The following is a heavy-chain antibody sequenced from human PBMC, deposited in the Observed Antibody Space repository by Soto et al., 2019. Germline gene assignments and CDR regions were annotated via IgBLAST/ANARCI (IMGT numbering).Heavy chain of an antibody. J-gene: IGHJ4*02. V-gene: IGHV4-34*01. CDR3: ARGYNWNPGCFDY. CDR1: GGSFSGYY. CDR2: INHSGST. D-gene: IGHD1-20*01. Sequence: SETLSLTCAVYGGSFSGYYWSWIRQPPGKGLEWIGEINHSGSTNYNPSLKSRVTISVDTSKNQFSLQLNSVTPEDTAVYYCARGYNWNPGCFDYWGQGTLVTVSS.